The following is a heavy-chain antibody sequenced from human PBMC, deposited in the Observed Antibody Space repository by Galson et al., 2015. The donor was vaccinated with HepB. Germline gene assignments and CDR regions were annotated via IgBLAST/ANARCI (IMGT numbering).Heavy chain of an antibody. CDR2: INPSGGST. Sequence: SVKVSCKASGYTFTNYYIHWVRQAPGQGLEWMGIINPSGGSTNYAQNSQGRVTMTRDTSTSTVYMEVSSLRSEDTAVYYCARAAVYSSGWYFDYWGQGTLVTVSS. V-gene: IGHV1-46*01. D-gene: IGHD6-19*01. J-gene: IGHJ4*02. CDR3: ARAAVYSSGWYFDY. CDR1: GYTFTNYY.